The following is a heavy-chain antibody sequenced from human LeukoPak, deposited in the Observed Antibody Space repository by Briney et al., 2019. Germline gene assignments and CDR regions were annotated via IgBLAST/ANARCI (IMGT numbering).Heavy chain of an antibody. V-gene: IGHV4-39*07. Sequence: SETLSLTCTVSGGSISSSSYYWGWIRQPPGKGLEWIGSIYYSGSTYYNPSLKSRATISVDTSKNQFSLKLSSVTAADTAVYYCARSSSDLPTVWFDPWGQGTLVTVSS. D-gene: IGHD4-11*01. CDR1: GGSISSSSYY. J-gene: IGHJ5*02. CDR3: ARSSSDLPTVWFDP. CDR2: IYYSGST.